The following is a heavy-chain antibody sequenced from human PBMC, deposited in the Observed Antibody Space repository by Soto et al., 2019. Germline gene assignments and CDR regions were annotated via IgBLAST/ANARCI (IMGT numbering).Heavy chain of an antibody. Sequence: QVQLVQSGAEVKKPGASVKVSCKASGYTFTNYAFSWVRQAPGQGLEWMGWISAYNGNTNYPQKLQGRVTMTTDTHASTAYMELRSLRSDDTAVYYCASALAAAGPFDYWGQGTLVTVSS. J-gene: IGHJ4*02. D-gene: IGHD6-13*01. V-gene: IGHV1-18*01. CDR1: GYTFTNYA. CDR3: ASALAAAGPFDY. CDR2: ISAYNGNT.